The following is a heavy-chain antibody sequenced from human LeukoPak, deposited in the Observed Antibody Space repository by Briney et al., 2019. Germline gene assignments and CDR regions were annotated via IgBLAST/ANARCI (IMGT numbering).Heavy chain of an antibody. CDR3: VKDDGWVQYAN. J-gene: IGHJ4*02. CDR2: ISSSSSTI. D-gene: IGHD5-24*01. Sequence: GGSLRLSCAASGFTFSSYSMNWVRQAPGKGLEWVSYISSSSSTIYYADSVKGRFTISRDNSKNTVYLQMNSLSAEDAAVYYCVKDDGWVQYANWGQGTLVTVSS. CDR1: GFTFSSYS. V-gene: IGHV3-48*01.